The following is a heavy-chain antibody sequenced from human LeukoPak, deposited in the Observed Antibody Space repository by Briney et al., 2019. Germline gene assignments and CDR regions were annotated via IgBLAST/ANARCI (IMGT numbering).Heavy chain of an antibody. D-gene: IGHD6-19*01. CDR3: ARVVPGIAVTGTSDY. Sequence: GALRLSCAASGFTSSSYAMTWVRQAPGKGLEWVSTISDSGSSTYYADSVKGRFTISRDNSKNTLFLRTNGLRAGDTAVYYCARVVPGIAVTGTSDYWGQGTLVTVSS. CDR2: ISDSGSST. CDR1: GFTSSSYA. V-gene: IGHV3-23*01. J-gene: IGHJ4*02.